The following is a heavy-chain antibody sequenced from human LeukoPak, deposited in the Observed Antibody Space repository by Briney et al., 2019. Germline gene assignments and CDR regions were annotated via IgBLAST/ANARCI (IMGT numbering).Heavy chain of an antibody. Sequence: PGGSPRPSCAASGFTFSSNAMSGVRRAPGKGVGGVSLISGSGGSTYYADSVKGRFTISRDNSENTLYLQMNNLRAEDTAVYYCAKGYGDDGLFDYWGQGTLVTVSS. D-gene: IGHD4-17*01. J-gene: IGHJ4*02. CDR1: GFTFSSNA. CDR3: AKGYGDDGLFDY. CDR2: ISGSGGST. V-gene: IGHV3-23*01.